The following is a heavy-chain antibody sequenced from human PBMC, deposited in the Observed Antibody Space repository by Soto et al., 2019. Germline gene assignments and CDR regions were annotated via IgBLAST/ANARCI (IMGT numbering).Heavy chain of an antibody. CDR3: ARDEASPWIAGDGFDY. V-gene: IGHV1-18*04. Sequence: QVPLVQSGAEVKKPGASVKVSCKASGYTFTSYGISWVRQAPGQGLEWMGWISAYNGNTNYAQKLQGRVTMTTDTSTSTAYMELRSLRSDDTAVYYCARDEASPWIAGDGFDYWGQGTLVTVSS. J-gene: IGHJ4*02. CDR2: ISAYNGNT. D-gene: IGHD2-2*03. CDR1: GYTFTSYG.